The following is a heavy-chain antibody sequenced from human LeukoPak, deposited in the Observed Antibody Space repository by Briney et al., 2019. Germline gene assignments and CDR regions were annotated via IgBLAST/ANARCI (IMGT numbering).Heavy chain of an antibody. V-gene: IGHV3-7*01. CDR2: IKQDGSEK. CDR1: GFTFSSYW. J-gene: IGHJ4*02. D-gene: IGHD4-17*01. CDR3: ARDYGDYEGYFDY. Sequence: GGALRLSCAASGFTFSSYWMSWVRQAPGKGREGVANIKQDGSEKYYVDSVKGRFTISRDNAKNSLYLQMNSLRAEDTAVYYCARDYGDYEGYFDYWGQGTLVTVSS.